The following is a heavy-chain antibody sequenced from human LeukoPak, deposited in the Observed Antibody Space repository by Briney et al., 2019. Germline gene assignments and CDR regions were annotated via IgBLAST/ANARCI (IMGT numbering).Heavy chain of an antibody. CDR3: ARESGSSGWYDS. Sequence: GGSLRLSCAAPGFSFDDYAIHWVRQAPGKGLEWVSLISGDGGSTFYADSVKGRFTISRDNSKNSLYLQMSSLRSEDTALYYCARESGSSGWYDSWGQGTLVTVSS. V-gene: IGHV3-43*02. D-gene: IGHD3-22*01. CDR2: ISGDGGST. CDR1: GFSFDDYA. J-gene: IGHJ5*01.